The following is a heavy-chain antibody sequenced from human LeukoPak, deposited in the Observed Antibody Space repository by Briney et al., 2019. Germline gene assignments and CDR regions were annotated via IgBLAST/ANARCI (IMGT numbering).Heavy chain of an antibody. Sequence: SETLSLTCTVSGDSISSSDWWNWARQPPGKGLEWIGEIFHTGSTNYNPSLKSRATMSVDKSKNQFSLRLSSVTAADTAVYYCARVSKSTFDHWGQGTLVTVSS. V-gene: IGHV4-4*02. J-gene: IGHJ4*02. CDR2: IFHTGST. CDR3: ARVSKSTFDH. CDR1: GDSISSSDW.